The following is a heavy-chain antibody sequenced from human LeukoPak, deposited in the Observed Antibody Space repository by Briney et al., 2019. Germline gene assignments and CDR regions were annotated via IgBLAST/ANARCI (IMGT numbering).Heavy chain of an antibody. J-gene: IGHJ4*02. CDR2: IYSGGST. CDR1: GFTVSSNY. D-gene: IGHD6-19*01. CDR3: ASHRPMYSSGWYGSLPYYFDY. V-gene: IGHV3-66*04. Sequence: GGSLRLSCAASGFTVSSNYMSWVRQAPGKGLEWVSVIYSGGSTYYADSVKGRFTISRDNAKNSLYLQMNSLRAEDTAVYYCASHRPMYSSGWYGSLPYYFDYWGQGTLVTVSS.